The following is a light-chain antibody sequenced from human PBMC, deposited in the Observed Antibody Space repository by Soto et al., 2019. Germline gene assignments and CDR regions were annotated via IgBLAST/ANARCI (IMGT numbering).Light chain of an antibody. CDR3: CLYGGSNNYVV. J-gene: IGLJ2*01. V-gene: IGLV2-23*02. Sequence: QSVRTQPASVSGAPGQSITISCTGTSSDVGKYTFVSWYGQHPGKAPKLIIFEVNKRPSGVSNRFSGSKSGNTASLTISGLQAEDEANYYCCLYGGSNNYVVFGGGTKLTVL. CDR1: SSDVGKYTF. CDR2: EVN.